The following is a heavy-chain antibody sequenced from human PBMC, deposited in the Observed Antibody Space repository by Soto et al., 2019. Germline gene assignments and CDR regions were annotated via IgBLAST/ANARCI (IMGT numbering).Heavy chain of an antibody. D-gene: IGHD6-13*01. CDR1: GFTFSSYW. Sequence: PGGSLRLSCAASGFTFSSYWMSWVRQAPGKGLERVANIKQDGSEKYYVDSVKGRFTISRDNAKNSLYLQMNSLRAEDTAVYYCARDLWVNLAAAGTAPLAPWGQGTLVTAPQ. CDR2: IKQDGSEK. CDR3: ARDLWVNLAAAGTAPLAP. J-gene: IGHJ5*02. V-gene: IGHV3-7*03.